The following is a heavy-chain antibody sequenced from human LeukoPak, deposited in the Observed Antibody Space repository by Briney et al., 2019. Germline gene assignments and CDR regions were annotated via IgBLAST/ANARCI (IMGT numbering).Heavy chain of an antibody. V-gene: IGHV5-51*01. J-gene: IGHJ4*02. CDR1: GYSITGYW. CDR3: ARGRGTVTTLYYFDY. CDR2: IYPGDSDT. D-gene: IGHD4-11*01. Sequence: GESLKISCKDSGYSITGYWIAWVRQMPGKGLEWMGIIYPGDSDTRYSPSFQGQVTISVDKSINTAYLQWNSLKASDTAMYYCARGRGTVTTLYYFDYWGQGTLVTVSS.